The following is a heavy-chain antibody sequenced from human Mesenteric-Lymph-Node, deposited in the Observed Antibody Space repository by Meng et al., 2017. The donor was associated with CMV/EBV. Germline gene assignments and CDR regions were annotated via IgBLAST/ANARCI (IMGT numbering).Heavy chain of an antibody. CDR1: GYTFTDKF. Sequence: ASVKVSCKASGYTFTDKFLHWVRQAPGQGLEWMGWIYPNTGGINYAQNFQGRVTMTRDTSISTAYMELSRLRSDDTAVYYCARSRTSGYHPKSFDYWGQGTLVTVSS. V-gene: IGHV1-2*02. J-gene: IGHJ4*02. CDR2: IYPNTGGI. CDR3: ARSRTSGYHPKSFDY. D-gene: IGHD3-22*01.